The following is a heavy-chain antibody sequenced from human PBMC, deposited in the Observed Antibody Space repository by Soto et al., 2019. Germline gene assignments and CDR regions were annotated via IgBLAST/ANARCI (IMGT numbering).Heavy chain of an antibody. Sequence: ASVKVSCKASGYTFTGHDLHWVRQAPGQGLEWMGWIKGNGGATKYARKFQGRVTMTRDTSTTTAYLELNSLRSDDTAVYFCARVGSYSDGSSYPYWGQGTLVTVSS. CDR3: ARVGSYSDGSSYPY. D-gene: IGHD6-6*01. CDR1: GYTFTGHD. CDR2: IKGNGGAT. J-gene: IGHJ4*02. V-gene: IGHV1-2*02.